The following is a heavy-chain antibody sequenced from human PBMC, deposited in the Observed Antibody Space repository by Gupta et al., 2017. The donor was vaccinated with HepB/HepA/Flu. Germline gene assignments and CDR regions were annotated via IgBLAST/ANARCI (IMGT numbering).Heavy chain of an antibody. CDR1: RITLNHYA. CDR3: AKDSGREWFTNFDS. Sequence: EVQLVESGGGLVQPGRSLRLSCAASRITLNHYAMHWVRQAPGKGLEWVASISWNSGSIGYADSVKGRFTISRDNAKNSLYLQMNSLRSEDTALYYCAKDSGREWFTNFDSWGQGTLVTVSS. V-gene: IGHV3-9*01. CDR2: ISWNSGSI. D-gene: IGHD3-3*01. J-gene: IGHJ4*02.